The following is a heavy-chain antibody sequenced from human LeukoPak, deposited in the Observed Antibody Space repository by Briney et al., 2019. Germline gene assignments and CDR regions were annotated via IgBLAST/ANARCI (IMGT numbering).Heavy chain of an antibody. CDR3: ARAWYDYVWGSQYDY. CDR1: GGSISSYY. V-gene: IGHV4-59*12. Sequence: SETLSLTCTVSGGSISSYYWSWIRQPPGKGLEWIGYIYYSGSTNYKSSLKSRVTISVDTSKNQFSLKLSSVTAADTAVYYCARAWYDYVWGSQYDYWGQGTLVTVSS. CDR2: IYYSGST. D-gene: IGHD3-16*01. J-gene: IGHJ4*02.